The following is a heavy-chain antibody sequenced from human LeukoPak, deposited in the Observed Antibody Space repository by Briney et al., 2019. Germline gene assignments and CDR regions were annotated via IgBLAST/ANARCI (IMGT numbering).Heavy chain of an antibody. CDR2: IYHSGST. CDR3: ARGEKYCSSTSCYGGYFDY. CDR1: GGSISSGGYY. Sequence: SETLSLTCTVSGGSISSGGYYWSWIRQPPGRGLEWIGYIYHSGSTYYNPSLKSRVTISVDRSKNQFPLKLSSVTAADTAVYYCARGEKYCSSTSCYGGYFDYWGQGTLVTVSS. V-gene: IGHV4-30-2*01. D-gene: IGHD2-2*01. J-gene: IGHJ4*02.